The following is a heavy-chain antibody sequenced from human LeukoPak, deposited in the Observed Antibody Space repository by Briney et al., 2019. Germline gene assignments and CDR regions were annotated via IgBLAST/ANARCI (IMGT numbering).Heavy chain of an antibody. CDR3: ARDPYYQLPSHSFDF. D-gene: IGHD2-2*01. CDR1: GYTFTSYG. V-gene: IGHV1-18*01. J-gene: IGHJ4*02. Sequence: ASVKVSCKASGYTFTSYGISWVRQAPGQGLEWMGWISAYNGNTNYAQKLQGRVTMTTDTSTSTAYMELRSLRSDDTAVYYCARDPYYQLPSHSFDFWGQGTLVTVYS. CDR2: ISAYNGNT.